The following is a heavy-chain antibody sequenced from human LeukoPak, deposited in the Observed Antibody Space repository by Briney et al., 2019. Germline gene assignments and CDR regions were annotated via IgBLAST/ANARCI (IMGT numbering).Heavy chain of an antibody. CDR1: GGSVSSGSYY. CDR3: ARDHLWFGASQGHYGMDV. J-gene: IGHJ6*04. V-gene: IGHV4-61*01. D-gene: IGHD3-10*01. Sequence: SETLSLTCTVSGGSVSSGSYYWSWIRQPPGKGLEWIGYIYYSGSTKYNPSLKSRVTISVDTSKNQFSLKLSSVTAADTAVYYCARDHLWFGASQGHYGMDVWGKGITVTVSS. CDR2: IYYSGST.